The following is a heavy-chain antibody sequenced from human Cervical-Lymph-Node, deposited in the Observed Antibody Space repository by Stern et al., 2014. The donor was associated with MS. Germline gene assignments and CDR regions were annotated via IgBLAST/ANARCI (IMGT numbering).Heavy chain of an antibody. CDR2: IYPGDSET. J-gene: IGHJ4*02. V-gene: IGHV5-51*03. Sequence: VQLVQSGAEVKKPGESLKISCKGSGYSFPSFWIAWVRQMPGKGLDWMGIIYPGDSETTYSPSFEGQVTISADRSLNTAYLQWSSLKASDTAMYYCARSLVGAKELDYWGQGTLVTVSS. D-gene: IGHD1-26*01. CDR3: ARSLVGAKELDY. CDR1: GYSFPSFW.